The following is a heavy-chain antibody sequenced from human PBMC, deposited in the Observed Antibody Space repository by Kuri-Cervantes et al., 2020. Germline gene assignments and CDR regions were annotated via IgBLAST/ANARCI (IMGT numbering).Heavy chain of an antibody. CDR3: ARDHFVGNSEWDY. V-gene: IGHV3-30*14. CDR1: GITFSSYA. D-gene: IGHD4-23*01. CDR2: ISYGGSNK. Sequence: SLKISCAASGITFSSYAMHWVRQAPGKGLEWVAVISYGGSNKYYADSVKGRFTISRDNSKNTLYLQMNSLRAEDTAVYYFARDHFVGNSEWDYWGQGTLVTVSS. J-gene: IGHJ4*02.